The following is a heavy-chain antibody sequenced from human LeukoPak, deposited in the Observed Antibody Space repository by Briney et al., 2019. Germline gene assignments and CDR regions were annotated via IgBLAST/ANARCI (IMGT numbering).Heavy chain of an antibody. J-gene: IGHJ6*02. CDR2: ISWNSGTM. D-gene: IGHD3-10*01. CDR1: GFTFDDYA. Sequence: GGSLRLSCAASGFTFDDYAMQWVRQAPGKGLEWVSGISWNSGTMGYADSVKGRFTISRDNAKNSLYLQMNSLRAEDTALYYCAKDLDTMVRGLIIKPTYYYYGMDVWGQGTTVIVSS. CDR3: AKDLDTMVRGLIIKPTYYYYGMDV. V-gene: IGHV3-9*01.